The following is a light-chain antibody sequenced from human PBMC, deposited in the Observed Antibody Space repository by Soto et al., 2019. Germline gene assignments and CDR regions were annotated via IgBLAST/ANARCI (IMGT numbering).Light chain of an antibody. CDR1: SSDVGTYNY. V-gene: IGLV2-11*01. CDR2: DVS. J-gene: IGLJ2*01. CDR3: CSYAGGYTHAV. Sequence: QSALTQPRSVSGPPGQSVSISCSGTSSDVGTYNYVSWYQQHPGKAPKLMIYDVSKRPSGVPDRFSGSKSGNTASLTISGLQAEGEADYYCCSYAGGYTHAVFGGGTK.